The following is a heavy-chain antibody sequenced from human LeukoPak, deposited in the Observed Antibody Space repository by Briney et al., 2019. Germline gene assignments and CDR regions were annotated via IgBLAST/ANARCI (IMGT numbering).Heavy chain of an antibody. J-gene: IGHJ3*02. D-gene: IGHD1-26*01. Sequence: SETLSLTCAVSGGSISSSKWWSWVSQPPGKGLEWIGEIYHTGSTNYNPSLRRRATMSVDTSKNQFSLKLSSVTAADTAVYYCASTAVGATRGGAFNIWGQGTMVTVSS. V-gene: IGHV4-4*02. CDR2: IYHTGST. CDR3: ASTAVGATRGGAFNI. CDR1: GGSISSSKW.